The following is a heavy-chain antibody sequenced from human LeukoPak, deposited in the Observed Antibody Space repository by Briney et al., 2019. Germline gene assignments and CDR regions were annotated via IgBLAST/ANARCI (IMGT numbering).Heavy chain of an antibody. D-gene: IGHD6-13*01. CDR1: GGSISSSSYY. V-gene: IGHV4-39*01. Sequence: SETLSLTCTVSGGSISSSSYYWGWIRQPPGKGLEWIGSIYYSGSTYYNPSLKSRVTISVDTSKNQFSLKLSSVTAADTAVYYCARLTAAAEPYYYYGMDVWGQGTTVTVSS. CDR2: IYYSGST. J-gene: IGHJ6*02. CDR3: ARLTAAAEPYYYYGMDV.